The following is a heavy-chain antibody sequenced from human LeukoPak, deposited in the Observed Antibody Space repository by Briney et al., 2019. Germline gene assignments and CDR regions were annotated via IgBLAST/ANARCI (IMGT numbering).Heavy chain of an antibody. CDR3: ARHETPAAISPGAFDI. CDR2: IYYSGST. CDR1: GGSISSYY. D-gene: IGHD2-2*02. Sequence: PSETLSLTCTVSGGSISSYYWSWIRQPPGKGLEWIGYIYYSGSTNYNPSLKSRATISVDTSKNQFSLKLSSVTAADTAVYYCARHETPAAISPGAFDIWGQGTMVTVSS. J-gene: IGHJ3*02. V-gene: IGHV4-59*08.